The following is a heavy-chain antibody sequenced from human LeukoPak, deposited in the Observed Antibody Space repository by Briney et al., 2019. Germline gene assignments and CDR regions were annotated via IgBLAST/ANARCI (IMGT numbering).Heavy chain of an antibody. Sequence: ASVKVSCKASGYTFTGYYMHWVRQAPGQGLEWMGWINPNSGGTNYAQKFQDRVTLTRDTSITTAYMELNRLYSDDTAIYYCARGGCGGGTCYTSWLDPWGQGTLVTVSS. D-gene: IGHD2-15*01. V-gene: IGHV1-2*02. J-gene: IGHJ5*02. CDR1: GYTFTGYY. CDR2: INPNSGGT. CDR3: ARGGCGGGTCYTSWLDP.